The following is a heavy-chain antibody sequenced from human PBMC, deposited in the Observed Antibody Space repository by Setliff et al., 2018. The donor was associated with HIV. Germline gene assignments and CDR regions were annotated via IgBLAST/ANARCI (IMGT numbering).Heavy chain of an antibody. Sequence: PSETLSLTCTVSDDSISGSNYYWGWLRQPPGKGLEWIGSIFFSGSAYYNPSLQSRVTISVDTSKDQFSLKLTSLTAADTAVYYCARHDNYDSSGYYNLYYFDYWGQGTLVTVSS. CDR3: ARHDNYDSSGYYNLYYFDY. J-gene: IGHJ4*02. D-gene: IGHD3-22*01. CDR2: IFFSGSA. V-gene: IGHV4-39*01. CDR1: DDSISGSNYY.